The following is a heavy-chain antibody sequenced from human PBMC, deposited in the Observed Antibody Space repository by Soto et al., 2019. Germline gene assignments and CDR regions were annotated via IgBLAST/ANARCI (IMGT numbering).Heavy chain of an antibody. J-gene: IGHJ1*01. V-gene: IGHV3-21*01. CDR2: ISSSSSYI. D-gene: IGHD6-13*01. Sequence: PRLSCAASGFTFSSYSMNWVRQAPGRGLEWVSSISSSSSYIYYADSVKGRFTISRDNAKNSLYLQMNSLRAEDTAVYYCATAAGIHHWGQGTLVTVSS. CDR3: ATAAGIHH. CDR1: GFTFSSYS.